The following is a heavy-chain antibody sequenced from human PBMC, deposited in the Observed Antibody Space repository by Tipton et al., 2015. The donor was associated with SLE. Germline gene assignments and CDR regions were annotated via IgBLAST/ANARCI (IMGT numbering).Heavy chain of an antibody. CDR3: ARGRRRDYYYYYYMDV. CDR2: IYYSGTT. V-gene: IGHV4-59*01. CDR1: GGSISSFY. J-gene: IGHJ6*03. Sequence: LRLSCTVSGGSISSFYWSWIRQPPGKGLEWIGYIYYSGTTSYNPSLKSRVTISVDTSKNQFSLKLSSVTAADTAVYYCARGRRRDYYYYYYMDVWGKGTTVTVSS.